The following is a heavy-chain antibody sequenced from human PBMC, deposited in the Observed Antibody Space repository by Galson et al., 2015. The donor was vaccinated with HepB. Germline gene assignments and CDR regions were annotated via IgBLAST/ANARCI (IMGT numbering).Heavy chain of an antibody. V-gene: IGHV3-30-3*01. CDR3: ARNPTAMVTGDTNWFDP. CDR1: GFTFSSYA. Sequence: SLRLSCAASGFTFSSYAMHWVRQAPGKGLEWVAVISYDGSNKYYADSVKGRFTISRDNSKNTLYLQMNSLRAEDTAVYYCARNPTAMVTGDTNWFDPWGQGTLVTVSS. J-gene: IGHJ5*02. CDR2: ISYDGSNK. D-gene: IGHD5-18*01.